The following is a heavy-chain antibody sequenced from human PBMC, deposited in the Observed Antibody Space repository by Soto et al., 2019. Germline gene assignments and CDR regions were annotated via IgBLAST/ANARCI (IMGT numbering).Heavy chain of an antibody. CDR2: INAGSGNT. Sequence: ASVNVSCKASGYTFTTYPMHWVRQAPGQRLEWVGWINAGSGNTKYSQKFQGRVTIIRDTSASTAYMELSSLTSEDTAVYYCAKDLGGYTTFDYWGQGTLVTVSS. D-gene: IGHD6-13*01. CDR1: GYTFTTYP. J-gene: IGHJ4*02. CDR3: AKDLGGYTTFDY. V-gene: IGHV1-3*01.